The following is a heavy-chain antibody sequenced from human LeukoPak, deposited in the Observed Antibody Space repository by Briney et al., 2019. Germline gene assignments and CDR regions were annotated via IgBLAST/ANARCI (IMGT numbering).Heavy chain of an antibody. D-gene: IGHD3-3*01. J-gene: IGHJ4*02. CDR3: AREGSYDFWSGSRLVDYFDY. V-gene: IGHV3-21*01. CDR2: ISSSSSYI. Sequence: GGSLRVSCAASGFTFSSYSMNWVRQAPGKGLEWVSSISSSSSYIYYADSVKGRFTISRDNAKNSLYLQMNSLRAEDTAVYYCAREGSYDFWSGSRLVDYFDYWGQGALVTVSS. CDR1: GFTFSSYS.